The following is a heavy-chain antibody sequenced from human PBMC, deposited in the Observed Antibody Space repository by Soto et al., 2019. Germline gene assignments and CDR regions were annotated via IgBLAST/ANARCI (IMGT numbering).Heavy chain of an antibody. CDR1: GYTLTELS. J-gene: IGHJ4*02. V-gene: IGHV1-24*01. Sequence: ASVKVSCKVSGYTLTELSMHWVRQAPGKGLEWMGGFDPEDGETIYAQKFQGRVTMTEDTSTDTAYMEPSSLRPEDTAVYYCATDFSVDGDHHGNWGQGPLVTVPS. D-gene: IGHD4-17*01. CDR3: ATDFSVDGDHHGN. CDR2: FDPEDGET.